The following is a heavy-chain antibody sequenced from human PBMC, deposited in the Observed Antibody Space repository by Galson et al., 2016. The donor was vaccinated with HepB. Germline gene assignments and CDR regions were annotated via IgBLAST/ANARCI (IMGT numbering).Heavy chain of an antibody. CDR3: ARGTPDYRPYYFDY. CDR2: IRSKTYGGTT. Sequence: SLRLSCATSGFTFSDYAMSWFRQAPGKGLEWVGFIRSKTYGGTTEYAASVKARFTISRDDSKSFAYLQMSSLNTGDTAVYYCARGTPDYRPYYFDYWGQGTLVTVSS. CDR1: GFTFSDYA. J-gene: IGHJ4*02. D-gene: IGHD4-11*01. V-gene: IGHV3-49*03.